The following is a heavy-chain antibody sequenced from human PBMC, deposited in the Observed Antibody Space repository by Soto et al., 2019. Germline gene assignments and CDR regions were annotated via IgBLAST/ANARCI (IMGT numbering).Heavy chain of an antibody. CDR2: IYYSGST. Sequence: PSETLSLTCTVSGGSISSGDYYWSWIRQPPGKGLEWIGYIYYSGSTYYNPSLKSRVTISVDTSKNRFSLKLSSVTAADTAVYYCARTVYTAMVFDYWGQGTLVTVSS. J-gene: IGHJ4*02. V-gene: IGHV4-30-4*01. CDR1: GGSISSGDYY. D-gene: IGHD5-18*01. CDR3: ARTVYTAMVFDY.